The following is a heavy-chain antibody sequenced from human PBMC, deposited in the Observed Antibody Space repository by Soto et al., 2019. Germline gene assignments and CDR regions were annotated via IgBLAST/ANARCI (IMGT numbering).Heavy chain of an antibody. V-gene: IGHV4-59*08. CDR1: GGSISSYY. J-gene: IGHJ4*02. D-gene: IGHD3-22*01. Sequence: SETLPLTCTVSGGSISSYYWSWIRQPPGKGLEWIGYIYYSGSTSYNPSLKSRVTISVDTSKNQFSLKLSSVTAADTAVYYCARPGGYYQAFDYWGQGTLVTVSS. CDR2: IYYSGST. CDR3: ARPGGYYQAFDY.